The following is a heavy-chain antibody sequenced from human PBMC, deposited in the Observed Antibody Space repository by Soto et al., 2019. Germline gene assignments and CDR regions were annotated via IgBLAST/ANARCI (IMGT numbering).Heavy chain of an antibody. CDR2: INHSGST. J-gene: IGHJ6*02. CDR3: ARGDRKYGSGSKYYYYGMDV. CDR1: GGSFSGYY. V-gene: IGHV4-34*01. D-gene: IGHD3-10*01. Sequence: PSETLSLTCAVYGGSFSGYYWSWIRQPPGKGLEWIGEINHSGSTNYNPSLKSRVTISVDTSKNQFSLKLSSVTAADTAVYYCARGDRKYGSGSKYYYYGMDVWGQGTTVTVSS.